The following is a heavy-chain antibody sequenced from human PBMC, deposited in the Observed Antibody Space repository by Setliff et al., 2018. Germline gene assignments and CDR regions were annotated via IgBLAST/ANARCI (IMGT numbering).Heavy chain of an antibody. V-gene: IGHV1-46*01. CDR2: INPKNGGA. Sequence: GASVKVSCKASGYTSTSYYIHWVRQAPGQGLEWMGVINPKNGGATYPQNLQGRVTMTRDTSMSTVYMELSSLRFEDTAVYYCAREVTGSSSWFEGAFDIWGQGTMVTVSS. D-gene: IGHD6-13*01. CDR1: GYTSTSYY. CDR3: AREVTGSSSWFEGAFDI. J-gene: IGHJ3*02.